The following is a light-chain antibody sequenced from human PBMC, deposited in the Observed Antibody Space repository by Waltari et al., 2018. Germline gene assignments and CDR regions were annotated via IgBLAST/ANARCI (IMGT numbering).Light chain of an antibody. Sequence: DIQMTQSPSYVSASVGARVTLTCRASQGISSRLAWYQQKPGKAPKLLIYDASSLHSGVPSRFSGSGSGTEFTLTISSLQPEDFATYYCQQVDSFPRTFGQGTKVEVK. CDR2: DAS. V-gene: IGKV1-12*01. CDR3: QQVDSFPRT. J-gene: IGKJ1*01. CDR1: QGISSR.